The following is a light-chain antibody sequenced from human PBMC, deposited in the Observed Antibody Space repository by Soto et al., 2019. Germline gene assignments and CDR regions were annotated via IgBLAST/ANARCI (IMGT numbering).Light chain of an antibody. CDR3: QQYNSYSRS. J-gene: IGKJ2*01. Sequence: DIHMTQSPSTLSASVGDRVTITCRASQSISSWLAWYQQKPGKAPKVLIYKASSLQSGVPSRFSGSGSGTEFTLALSSLQPDDFETYYCQQYNSYSRSFGQGTKLEIK. CDR1: QSISSW. V-gene: IGKV1-5*03. CDR2: KAS.